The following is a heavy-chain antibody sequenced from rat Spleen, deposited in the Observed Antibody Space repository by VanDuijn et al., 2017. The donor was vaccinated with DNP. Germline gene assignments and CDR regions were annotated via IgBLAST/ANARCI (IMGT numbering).Heavy chain of an antibody. CDR3: AREDTTGAMDV. Sequence: VQLKESGPGLVQPSQTLSLTCTVSGFALTTNSVHWVRQPPGKGLEWVAYISYDGRSAHFGDSVTGRFTISRDNAKSTLYLQMNSLRSEDMATYYCAREDTTGAMDVWGQGTSVTVSS. V-gene: IGHV5-22*01. J-gene: IGHJ4*01. D-gene: IGHD1-6*01. CDR2: ISYDGRSA. CDR1: GFALTTNS.